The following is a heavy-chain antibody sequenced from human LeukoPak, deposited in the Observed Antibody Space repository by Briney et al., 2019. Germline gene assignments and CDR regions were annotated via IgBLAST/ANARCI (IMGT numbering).Heavy chain of an antibody. Sequence: ASVKVSFKVSGYILTELSMHWVRQAPGKGLEWMGGFDPEDGETIYAQKFQGRVTMTEDTSTDTAYMELSSLRSEDTAVYYCATDPTYYYDSSGYYSDYWGQGTLVTVSS. J-gene: IGHJ4*02. CDR3: ATDPTYYYDSSGYYSDY. CDR2: FDPEDGET. D-gene: IGHD3-22*01. V-gene: IGHV1-24*01. CDR1: GYILTELS.